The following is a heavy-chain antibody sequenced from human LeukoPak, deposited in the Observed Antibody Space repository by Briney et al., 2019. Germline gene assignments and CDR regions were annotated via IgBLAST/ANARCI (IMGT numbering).Heavy chain of an antibody. Sequence: SETLSLTCTVSGGSISGYYWSWIRQPPGKGLEWIGEINHSGSTNYNPSLKSRVTISVDTSKNQFSLKLSSVTAADTAVYYCARVLGLGSSWYPSYFDYWGQGTLVTVSS. D-gene: IGHD6-13*01. CDR2: INHSGST. CDR3: ARVLGLGSSWYPSYFDY. V-gene: IGHV4-34*01. CDR1: GGSISGYY. J-gene: IGHJ4*02.